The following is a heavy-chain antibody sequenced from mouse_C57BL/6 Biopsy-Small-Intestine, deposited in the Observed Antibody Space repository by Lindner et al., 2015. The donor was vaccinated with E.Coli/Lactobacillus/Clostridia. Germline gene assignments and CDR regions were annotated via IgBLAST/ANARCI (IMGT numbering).Heavy chain of an antibody. J-gene: IGHJ4*01. CDR3: ARGNYDAMDY. V-gene: IGHV1-80*01. CDR2: IYPGDGDT. Sequence: VQLQESGAELVKPGASVKISCKASGYAFSSYWMNWVKQRPGKGLEWIGQIYPGDGDTDYNGKFKGKATLTADKSSSTAYMQFSSLTSEDSAIYYCARGNYDAMDYWGQGTSVTVSS. CDR1: GYAFSSYW.